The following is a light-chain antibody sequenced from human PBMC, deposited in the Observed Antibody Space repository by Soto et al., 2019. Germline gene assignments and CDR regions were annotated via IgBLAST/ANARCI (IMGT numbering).Light chain of an antibody. Sequence: QSALTQPASVSGSPGQSITISCTGTSSDVGNYNLVSWYQQHPDKAPKLMIYEGSKRPSGVSNRFSGSKSGNTASLTISGLQAEDEADYYCCSYAGSSTHYVFGTGTKLTVL. CDR2: EGS. CDR1: SSDVGNYNL. CDR3: CSYAGSSTHYV. J-gene: IGLJ1*01. V-gene: IGLV2-23*01.